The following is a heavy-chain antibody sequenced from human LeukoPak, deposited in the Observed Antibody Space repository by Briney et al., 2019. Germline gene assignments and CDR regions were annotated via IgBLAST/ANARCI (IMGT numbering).Heavy chain of an antibody. V-gene: IGHV1-18*04. CDR2: ISTYTGIT. CDR1: GFRFTSFG. CDR3: ARDSDYSGNGNGDWFDP. J-gene: IGHJ5*02. D-gene: IGHD4-11*01. Sequence: ASVKVSCKASGFRFTSFGVSWVRQAPGQGLEWMGWISTYTGITHYAEKFEDRVTMTIDTSTTTAYMELRSLRYDDTAVYYCARDSDYSGNGNGDWFDPWGRGTVVTVSS.